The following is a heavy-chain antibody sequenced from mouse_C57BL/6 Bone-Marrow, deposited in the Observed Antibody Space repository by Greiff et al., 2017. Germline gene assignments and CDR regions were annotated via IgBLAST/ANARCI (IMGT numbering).Heavy chain of an antibody. V-gene: IGHV3-8*01. D-gene: IGHD2-4*01. J-gene: IGHJ1*03. Sequence: VQLQQSGPGLAKPSQTLSLTCSVTGYSITSDYWNWIRKFPGNKLEYMGYISYSGSTYYNPSLKCRISITRDTSKNQYYLQLNSVTTEDTATYYCARVPYYYDYDGWYFDVWGTGTTVTVSS. CDR2: ISYSGST. CDR3: ARVPYYYDYDGWYFDV. CDR1: GYSITSDY.